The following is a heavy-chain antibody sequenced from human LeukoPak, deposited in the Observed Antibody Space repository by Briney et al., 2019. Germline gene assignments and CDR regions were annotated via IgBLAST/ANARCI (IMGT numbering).Heavy chain of an antibody. CDR3: ARGMVGATYFDY. J-gene: IGHJ4*02. D-gene: IGHD1-26*01. CDR1: GFTFINYG. CDR2: ISYDGSKT. Sequence: GGSLRLSCAASGFTFINYGMHWVRQAPGKGLEWLALISYDGSKTKYVDSVKGRFTISRDNSKNTLYLQMNGLRAEDTAVYYCARGMVGATYFDYWGQGTLVTVSS. V-gene: IGHV3-30*03.